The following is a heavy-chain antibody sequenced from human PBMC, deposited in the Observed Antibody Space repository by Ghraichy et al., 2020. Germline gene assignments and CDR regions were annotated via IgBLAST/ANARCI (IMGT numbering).Heavy chain of an antibody. V-gene: IGHV3-23*01. Sequence: ETLSLTCAASGFTFSSYAMSWVRQAPGKGLEWVSAISGGGGSTYYAESVKGRFTISRDTTKNTLYLQMNSLRAEDTALYYCAKDRFSGYSGNYGSFDYWGQGTLVTVSS. CDR3: AKDRFSGYSGNYGSFDY. D-gene: IGHD1-26*01. CDR2: ISGGGGST. CDR1: GFTFSSYA. J-gene: IGHJ4*02.